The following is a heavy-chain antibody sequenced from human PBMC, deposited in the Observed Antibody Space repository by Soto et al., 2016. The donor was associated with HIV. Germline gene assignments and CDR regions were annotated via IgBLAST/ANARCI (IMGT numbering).Heavy chain of an antibody. CDR2: ITPIFGTA. CDR1: GGAFITYT. D-gene: IGHD1-1*01. Sequence: QVQLVQSGAEVKKPGSSVKVSCKASGGAFITYTLSWVRQAPGQGLEWMGGITPIFGTAKYAQKFQGRVTITADESTSTAYMELSSLRSEDTAVYYCATGRAYDRPFNWGQGTLVTVSS. V-gene: IGHV1-69*01. CDR3: ATGRAYDRPFN. J-gene: IGHJ4*02.